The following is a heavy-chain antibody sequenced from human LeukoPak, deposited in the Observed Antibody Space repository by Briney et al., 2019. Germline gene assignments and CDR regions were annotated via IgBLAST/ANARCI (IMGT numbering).Heavy chain of an antibody. Sequence: SETLSLTCTVSGGSIGSYYWSWIRQPPGKGLEWIGYIYYSGSTNYNPSLKSRVTISVDTSKNQFSLKLSSVTAADTAVYYCARGVSYYDSRGYYNEYFQHWGQGTLVTVSS. CDR2: IYYSGST. V-gene: IGHV4-59*08. CDR3: ARGVSYYDSRGYYNEYFQH. J-gene: IGHJ1*01. D-gene: IGHD3-22*01. CDR1: GGSIGSYY.